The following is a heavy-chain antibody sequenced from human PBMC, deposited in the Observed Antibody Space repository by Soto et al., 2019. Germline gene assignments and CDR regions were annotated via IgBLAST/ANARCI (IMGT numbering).Heavy chain of an antibody. Sequence: PGGSLRLSCAASGFTFSTYGMHWVRQAPGKWLEWVAVISYDETNEHYVDSVKGRFTISRDNSKSILYLQMNRLRPEDTAVYKCAKDLRTTISDYGMDVWGQGXTVTVYS. CDR2: ISYDETNE. CDR3: AKDLRTTISDYGMDV. V-gene: IGHV3-30*18. J-gene: IGHJ6*02. CDR1: GFTFSTYG.